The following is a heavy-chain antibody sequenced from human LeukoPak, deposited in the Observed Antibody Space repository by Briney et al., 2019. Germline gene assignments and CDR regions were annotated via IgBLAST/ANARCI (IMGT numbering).Heavy chain of an antibody. CDR2: SSWNSGSI. CDR1: GFTFDDYA. J-gene: IGHJ3*02. D-gene: IGHD6-19*01. Sequence: GGSLRLSCAASGFTFDDYAMHWVRQAPGKGLEWVSGSSWNSGSIGYADSVKGRFTISRDNAKNSLYLQMNSLRAEDTALYYCAKDMGIAVAARYAFDIWGQGTMVTVSS. CDR3: AKDMGIAVAARYAFDI. V-gene: IGHV3-9*01.